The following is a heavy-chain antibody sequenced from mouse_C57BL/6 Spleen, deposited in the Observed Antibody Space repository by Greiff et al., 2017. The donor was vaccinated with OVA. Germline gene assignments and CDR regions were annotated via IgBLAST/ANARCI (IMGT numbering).Heavy chain of an antibody. CDR3: ARGYYYSGSRYCWYFDV. V-gene: IGHV1-80*01. CDR1: GYAFSSYW. J-gene: IGHJ1*03. CDR2: IDPGDGDT. Sequence: VQLQQSGAELVKPGASVKISCTASGYAFSSYWMNWVKQRPGKGLEWIGQIDPGDGDTDYDGKFKGKATLTAGKSSSTAYMQLSSLTSEDSAFYFCARGYYYSGSRYCWYFDVWGTGTTVTVSS. D-gene: IGHD1-1*01.